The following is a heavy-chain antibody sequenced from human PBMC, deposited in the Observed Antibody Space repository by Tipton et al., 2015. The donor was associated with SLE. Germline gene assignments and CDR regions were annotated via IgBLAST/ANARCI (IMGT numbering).Heavy chain of an antibody. D-gene: IGHD6-19*01. CDR1: GFTFSSYA. J-gene: IGHJ4*02. V-gene: IGHV3-23*03. CDR3: ARDQRTVAGRGYFDY. Sequence: GSLRLSCAASGFTFSSYAMSWVRQAPGKGLEWVSVIYSGGSTYYADSVKGRFTISRDNSKNTLCLQMNSLRAEDTAVYYCARDQRTVAGRGYFDYWGQGTLVTVSS. CDR2: IYSGGST.